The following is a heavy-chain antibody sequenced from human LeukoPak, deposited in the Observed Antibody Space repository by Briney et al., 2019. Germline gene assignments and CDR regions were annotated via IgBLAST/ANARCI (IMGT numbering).Heavy chain of an antibody. V-gene: IGHV3-9*01. CDR3: ARDMSPGDYGDYLDAFDV. CDR2: ISWNGRNI. CDR1: GFTFDNHA. Sequence: GGSLRLSCAASGFTFDNHAIHWVRQAPGKGLELVSVISWNGRNIVYADSVRGRFTISRDNAKNSLYLQMNSLRPEDTALYFCARDMSPGDYGDYLDAFDVWGQGTMVIVSS. D-gene: IGHD4-17*01. J-gene: IGHJ3*01.